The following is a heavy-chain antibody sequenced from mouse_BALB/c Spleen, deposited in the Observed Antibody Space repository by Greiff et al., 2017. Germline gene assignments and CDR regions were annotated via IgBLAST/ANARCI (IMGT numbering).Heavy chain of an antibody. D-gene: IGHD2-10*01. CDR1: GYAFSSSW. CDR2: IYPGDGDT. Sequence: VQLQQSGPELVKPGASVKISCKASGYAFSSSWMNWVKQRPGQGLEWIGRIYPGDGDTNYNGKFKGKATLTADKSSSTAYMQLSSLTSVDSAVYFCARGAYYGNSFDYWGQGTTLTVSS. CDR3: ARGAYYGNSFDY. J-gene: IGHJ2*01. V-gene: IGHV1-82*01.